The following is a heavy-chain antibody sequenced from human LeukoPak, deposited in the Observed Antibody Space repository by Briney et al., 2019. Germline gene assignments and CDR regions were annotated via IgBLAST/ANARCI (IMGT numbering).Heavy chain of an antibody. J-gene: IGHJ4*02. CDR3: ARDPHALDF. CDR1: RVCLGTNT. CDR2: IHKSGTIT. Sequence: VRPLCADRRVCLGTNTLNSPYQYKGKGLEWVSYIHKSGTITYYRDSVKGRFTISRDNAKNSLYLQMNSLRDEDTAVYYCARDPHALDFWGQGTLVTVSS. V-gene: IGHV3-48*02.